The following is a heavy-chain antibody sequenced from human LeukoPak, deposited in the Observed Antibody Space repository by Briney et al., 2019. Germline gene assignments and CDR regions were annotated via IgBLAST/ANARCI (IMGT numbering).Heavy chain of an antibody. Sequence: PGGSLRLSCAASGFTFSSYAMHWVRQAPGKGLEWVAVISYDGSNKYYADSVKGRFTISRDNSKNTLYLQMNSLRAEDTAVYYCARVKRGYSYGYEGGLDYWGQGTLVTVSS. J-gene: IGHJ4*02. D-gene: IGHD5-18*01. V-gene: IGHV3-30-3*01. CDR1: GFTFSSYA. CDR3: ARVKRGYSYGYEGGLDY. CDR2: ISYDGSNK.